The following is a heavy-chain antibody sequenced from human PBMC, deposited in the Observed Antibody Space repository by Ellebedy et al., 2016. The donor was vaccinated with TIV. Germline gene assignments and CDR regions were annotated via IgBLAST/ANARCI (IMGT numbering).Heavy chain of an antibody. V-gene: IGHV3-7*01. CDR2: IKEDGSEK. D-gene: IGHD3-10*01. CDR1: GFTFSSYW. Sequence: PGGSLRLSCAASGFTFSSYWMNWVRQAPGKGLEWVANIKEDGSEKYYVDSVKGRFTISRDNAQNSLYLQMHSLRAEDTAVYYCARGVRGLVTYHFDYWGQGTLLTVSS. CDR3: ARGVRGLVTYHFDY. J-gene: IGHJ4*02.